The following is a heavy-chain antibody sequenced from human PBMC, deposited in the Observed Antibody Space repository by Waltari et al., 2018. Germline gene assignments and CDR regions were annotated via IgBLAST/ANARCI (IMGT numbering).Heavy chain of an antibody. CDR1: GGSFSGYY. CDR2: INHRGST. CDR3: ARVPHGIAAADY. V-gene: IGHV4-34*01. D-gene: IGHD6-13*01. J-gene: IGHJ4*02. Sequence: QVQLQQWGAGLLKPSETLSLTCAVYGGSFSGYYWSWIRQPPGKGLEWIGEINHRGSTNYNPSLKSRVTISVDTSKNQFSLKLSSVTAADTAVYYCARVPHGIAAADYWGQGTLVTVSS.